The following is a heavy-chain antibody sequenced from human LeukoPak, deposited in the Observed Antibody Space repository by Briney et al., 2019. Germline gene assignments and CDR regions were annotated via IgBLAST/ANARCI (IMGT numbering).Heavy chain of an antibody. CDR2: LSPNGGST. CDR3: ARGNVVVPAAEVYYYYYMDV. J-gene: IGHJ6*03. Sequence: PGGSLRLSCAASGFTFRSFAMSWVRQAPGKGLEWVAGLSPNGGSTYHADYVKGRFTITRDNSKNTLFLQMNSLRAEDTAVYYCARGNVVVPAAEVYYYYYMDVWGKGTTVTVSS. V-gene: IGHV3-23*01. D-gene: IGHD2-2*01. CDR1: GFTFRSFA.